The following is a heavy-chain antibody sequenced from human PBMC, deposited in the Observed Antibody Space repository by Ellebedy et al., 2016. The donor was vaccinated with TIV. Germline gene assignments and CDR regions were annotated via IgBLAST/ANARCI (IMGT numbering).Heavy chain of an antibody. CDR3: VKGDSVYYYMDV. Sequence: GESLKISCAASGFTFSNYAMTWVRQVTGQGLGWVSGISDTGITTYYADSAKGRFTISRDNSRSTLYLQMNSLRAEDTAVYYCVKGDSVYYYMDVWGKGATVTVSS. V-gene: IGHV3-23*01. D-gene: IGHD2-15*01. CDR2: ISDTGITT. CDR1: GFTFSNYA. J-gene: IGHJ6*03.